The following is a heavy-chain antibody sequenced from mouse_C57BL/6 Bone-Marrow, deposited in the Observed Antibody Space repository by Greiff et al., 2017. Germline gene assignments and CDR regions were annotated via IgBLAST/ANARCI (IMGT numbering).Heavy chain of an antibody. Sequence: VQLQQPGAELVKPGASVKLSCKASGYTFTSYWMQWVKQRPGQGLEWIGEIDPSDSYTNYNQKFKGKATLTVDTSSSTAYMQLSSLTSEASAVYYCARDGYYGYWGQGTTLTVSS. CDR3: ARDGYYGY. D-gene: IGHD2-3*01. J-gene: IGHJ2*01. V-gene: IGHV1-50*01. CDR2: IDPSDSYT. CDR1: GYTFTSYW.